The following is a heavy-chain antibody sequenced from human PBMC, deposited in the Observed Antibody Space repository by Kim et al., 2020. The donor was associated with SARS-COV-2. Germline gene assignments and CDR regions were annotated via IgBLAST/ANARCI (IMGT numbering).Heavy chain of an antibody. CDR1: GFTFDDYG. CDR3: AKHITSRGNNFDDYFD. D-gene: IGHD1-20*01. J-gene: IGHJ4*01. Sequence: GGSLRLSCAASGFTFDDYGMHWVRQAPGKGLEWVSGISWNSGTIGYADSVKGRFTISRDNAKKSLFLQMNSLRAADTALYYCAKHITSRGNNFDDYFD. V-gene: IGHV3-9*01. CDR2: ISWNSGTI.